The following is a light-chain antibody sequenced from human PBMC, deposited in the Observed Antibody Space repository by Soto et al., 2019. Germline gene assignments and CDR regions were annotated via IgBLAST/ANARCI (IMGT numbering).Light chain of an antibody. CDR2: DAS. J-gene: IGKJ5*01. V-gene: IGKV1-33*01. CDR3: QQSYSTPIT. Sequence: IQMTQSPSSLSASVGDRVTLTCQASHDIRDHLNWYQQKPGKPPKLLIYDASNLQTGVPSRFSGSGSGTDFTFTISSLQPEDIATYYCQQSYSTPITFGQGTRLEIK. CDR1: HDIRDH.